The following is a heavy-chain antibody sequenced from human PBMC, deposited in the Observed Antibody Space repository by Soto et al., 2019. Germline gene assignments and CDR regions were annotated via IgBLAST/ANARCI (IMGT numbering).Heavy chain of an antibody. D-gene: IGHD3-10*01. CDR2: INGGNGNT. V-gene: IGHV1-3*01. CDR1: GYSFTNYG. Sequence: QVQFVQSGAEVKKPRASVKVSCKASGYSFTNYGIHWVRQAPGQRLEWMGWINGGNGNTKYSQKFQGRVTITRDTSASTAYMELSSLRSEDTAVYYCARDPWGGAVDAFDIWGQGTMFSVSS. CDR3: ARDPWGGAVDAFDI. J-gene: IGHJ3*02.